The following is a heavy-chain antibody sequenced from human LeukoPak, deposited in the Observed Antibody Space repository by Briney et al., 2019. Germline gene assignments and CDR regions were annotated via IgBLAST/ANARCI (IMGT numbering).Heavy chain of an antibody. CDR2: INPSGGST. J-gene: IGHJ4*02. D-gene: IGHD3-22*01. Sequence: GASVKVSCKASGYTFTSYYMHWVRQAPGQGLEWMGIINPSGGSTSYAQKFQGRVTMTRDTSTSTVCMELSSLRSEDTAVYYCARDSDSSGYGEYYFDYWGQGTLVTVSS. V-gene: IGHV1-46*01. CDR3: ARDSDSSGYGEYYFDY. CDR1: GYTFTSYY.